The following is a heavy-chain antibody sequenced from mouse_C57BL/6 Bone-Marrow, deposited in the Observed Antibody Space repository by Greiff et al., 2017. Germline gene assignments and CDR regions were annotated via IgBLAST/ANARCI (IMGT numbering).Heavy chain of an antibody. CDR3: TLYYYGSRALAMDY. V-gene: IGHV14-1*01. J-gene: IGHJ4*01. CDR2: IDPEDGDT. Sequence: EVQLQQSGAELVRPGASVKLSCTASGFNIKDYYMHWVKQRPEQGLEWIGRIDPEDGDTENAPKFQGKATMTADTSSNTAYLQLSSLTSEDTAVYYCTLYYYGSRALAMDYWGQGTSVTVSS. CDR1: GFNIKDYY. D-gene: IGHD1-1*01.